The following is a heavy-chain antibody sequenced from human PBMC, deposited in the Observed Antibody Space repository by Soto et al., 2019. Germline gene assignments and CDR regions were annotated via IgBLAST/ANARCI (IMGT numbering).Heavy chain of an antibody. V-gene: IGHV1-69*13. CDR3: AREWYSSGLDAFDI. CDR1: GGTFSSYA. J-gene: IGHJ3*02. D-gene: IGHD6-19*01. Sequence: SVKVSCKASGGTFSSYAISWVLQAPGQGLEWMGGIIPIFGAANYAQKFQGRVTITADESTSTAYMELSSLRSEDTAVYYCAREWYSSGLDAFDIWGQGTMVTVS. CDR2: IIPIFGAA.